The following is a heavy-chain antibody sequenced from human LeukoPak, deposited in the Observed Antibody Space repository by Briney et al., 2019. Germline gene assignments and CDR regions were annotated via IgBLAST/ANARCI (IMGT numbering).Heavy chain of an antibody. D-gene: IGHD3-10*01. CDR2: IYYSGST. CDR1: GGSISSSSYY. J-gene: IGHJ5*02. V-gene: IGHV4-39*01. CDR3: ARIRYYGPGGWFDP. Sequence: PSETLSLTCTVSGGSISSSSYYWGWIRQPPGKWLEWIGIIYYSGSTYYNPSLKSRVTIYVDTSKNQFSLKLSSVTAADTAVYYCARIRYYGPGGWFDPWGQGTLVTVSS.